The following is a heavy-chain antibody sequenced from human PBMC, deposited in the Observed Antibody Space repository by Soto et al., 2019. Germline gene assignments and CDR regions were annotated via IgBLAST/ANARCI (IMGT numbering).Heavy chain of an antibody. V-gene: IGHV1-69*02. CDR1: GSSFSSNT. D-gene: IGHD6-19*01. CDR3: ARRIAVAGRVDIGGFDP. Sequence: QVQLVQSGAEMKKPGSSVKVSCKALGSSFSSNTFIWVRQAPGQGLEWRGRVIPSLGVITYAQKFEGRVKITADKSTSTVYMELSSVRSEDTAVYYCARRIAVAGRVDIGGFDPWGQGTLVTVSS. J-gene: IGHJ5*02. CDR2: VIPSLGVI.